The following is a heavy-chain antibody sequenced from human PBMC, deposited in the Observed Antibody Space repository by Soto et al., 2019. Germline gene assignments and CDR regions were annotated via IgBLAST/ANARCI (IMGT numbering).Heavy chain of an antibody. Sequence: QVQLVESGGGVVQPGRSLRLSCAASGFTFNTYAMYWVRQAPGKGLEWVAVISYDGNNNYYTDSVKGRFTISRDNTKNTRYLQMKSLGADDTAVYYCARDSIEAAGINWAGNRLDPWGQGTLVTVSS. V-gene: IGHV3-30-3*01. CDR3: ARDSIEAAGINWAGNRLDP. CDR2: ISYDGNNN. CDR1: GFTFNTYA. J-gene: IGHJ5*02. D-gene: IGHD6-13*01.